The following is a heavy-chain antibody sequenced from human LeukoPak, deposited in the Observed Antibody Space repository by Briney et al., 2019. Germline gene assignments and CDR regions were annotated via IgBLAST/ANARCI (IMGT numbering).Heavy chain of an antibody. D-gene: IGHD5-18*01. CDR3: ASPTGGYSYRPNEAPYY. CDR2: TYSGGST. CDR1: GFTGSSNY. Sequence: GGSLRLSCAASGFTGSSNYMSWLRQAPGQGLEWVSVTYSGGSTYYADSVKGRFTISRDNSKNTLYLQMNSLRAEDTAVYYCASPTGGYSYRPNEAPYYWGQGTLVTVSS. J-gene: IGHJ4*02. V-gene: IGHV3-66*01.